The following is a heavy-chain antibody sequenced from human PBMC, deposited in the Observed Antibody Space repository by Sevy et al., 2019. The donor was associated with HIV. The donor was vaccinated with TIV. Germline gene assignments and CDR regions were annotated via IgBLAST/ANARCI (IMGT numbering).Heavy chain of an antibody. Sequence: ASVKVSCKASGYSFTNYAIHWVRQAPGQGLEWMGWIKTDNGNTKYSQRFQGRVTITRDTSATTAYIEMSSLRYEDTALYFCARGKGGIFGVVVGQFDSWGQGTLVTVSS. CDR3: ARGKGGIFGVVVGQFDS. CDR1: GYSFTNYA. D-gene: IGHD3-3*01. J-gene: IGHJ4*02. V-gene: IGHV1-3*04. CDR2: IKTDNGNT.